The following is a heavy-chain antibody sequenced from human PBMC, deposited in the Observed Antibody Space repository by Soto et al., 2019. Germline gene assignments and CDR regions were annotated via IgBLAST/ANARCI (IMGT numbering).Heavy chain of an antibody. CDR1: GDTFGRFT. V-gene: IGHV1-69*13. CDR2: IKPISDIT. Sequence: SVKVSCKASGDTFGRFTINWVRQAPGQGLEWMGGIKPISDITNYAQRFQGRVTFTADASTSTVYLELSSLRSEDTAMYYCARVNVVVPAAILGSGSDAMDVWGQGTTVTVSS. CDR3: ARVNVVVPAAILGSGSDAMDV. J-gene: IGHJ6*02. D-gene: IGHD2-2*02.